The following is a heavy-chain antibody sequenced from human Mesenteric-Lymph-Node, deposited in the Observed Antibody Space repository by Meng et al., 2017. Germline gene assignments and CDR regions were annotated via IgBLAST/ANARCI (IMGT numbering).Heavy chain of an antibody. CDR1: GGSISSGGYS. Sequence: QLQLQGPAPGLGTPPQTLSLPCAVSGGSISSGGYSWSWIRQPPGKGLEWIGEIYHSGRTNYNPSVKSRVSMSVDKSQNHFSLRLSSVTAADTAVYYCTTLYGDSISWGQGTLVTVSS. J-gene: IGHJ4*02. CDR2: IYHSGRT. CDR3: TTLYGDSIS. V-gene: IGHV4-30-2*01. D-gene: IGHD4-17*01.